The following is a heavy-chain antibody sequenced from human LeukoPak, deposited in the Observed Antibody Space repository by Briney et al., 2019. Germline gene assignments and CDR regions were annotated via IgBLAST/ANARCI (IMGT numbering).Heavy chain of an antibody. J-gene: IGHJ4*02. Sequence: PSETLSLTCPVSGGSISSGGYSWSWIRQPPGKGLEWLVEINHSGSTNYNPSLKSRVTISVDTSKNQFSLKLSSVTAADTAVYYCARGASLKPLRIFGVVITYYFDYWGQGTLVTVSS. V-gene: IGHV4-34*01. CDR1: GGSISSGGYS. CDR2: INHSGST. CDR3: ARGASLKPLRIFGVVITYYFDY. D-gene: IGHD3-3*02.